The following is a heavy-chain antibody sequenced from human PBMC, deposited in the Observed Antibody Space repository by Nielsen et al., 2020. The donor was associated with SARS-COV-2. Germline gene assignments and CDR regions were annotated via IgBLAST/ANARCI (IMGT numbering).Heavy chain of an antibody. V-gene: IGHV3-15*01. J-gene: IGHJ4*02. CDR1: GFTFSNAW. Sequence: GESLKISCAASGFTFSNAWMSWVRQAPGKGLEWVGRIKSKTDGGTTDYAAPVKGRFTISRDDSKNTLYLQMNSLKTEDTAVYYCTTCWRDGYSPGGYWGQGTLVTVSS. CDR2: IKSKTDGGTT. CDR3: TTCWRDGYSPGGY. D-gene: IGHD5-24*01.